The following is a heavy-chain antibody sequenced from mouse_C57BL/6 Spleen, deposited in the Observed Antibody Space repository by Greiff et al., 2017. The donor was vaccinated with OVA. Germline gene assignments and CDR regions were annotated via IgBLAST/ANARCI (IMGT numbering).Heavy chain of an antibody. CDR1: GYTFTSYW. D-gene: IGHD2-2*01. CDR2: IYPGSGST. J-gene: IGHJ4*01. Sequence: QVQLQQPGAELVKPGASVKMSCKASGYTFTSYWITWVKQRPGQGLEWIGDIYPGSGSTNYNEKFKSKATLTVDTSSSTAYMQLSSLTSEDSAVDYCARGDYGYDVYAMDYWGQGTSVTVSS. V-gene: IGHV1-55*01. CDR3: ARGDYGYDVYAMDY.